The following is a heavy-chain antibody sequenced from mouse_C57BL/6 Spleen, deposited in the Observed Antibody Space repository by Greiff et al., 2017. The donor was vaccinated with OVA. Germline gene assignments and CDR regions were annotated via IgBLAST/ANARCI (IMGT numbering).Heavy chain of an antibody. V-gene: IGHV1-69*01. D-gene: IGHD1-1*01. Sequence: VKLQQPGAELVMPGASVKLSCKASGYTFTSYWMHWVKQRPGQGLEWIGEIDPSDSYTNYNQKFKGKSTLTVDKSSSTAYMQLSSLTSEDSAVYYCASRNYYGRGYAMDYWGQGTSVTVSS. CDR1: GYTFTSYW. CDR2: IDPSDSYT. CDR3: ASRNYYGRGYAMDY. J-gene: IGHJ4*01.